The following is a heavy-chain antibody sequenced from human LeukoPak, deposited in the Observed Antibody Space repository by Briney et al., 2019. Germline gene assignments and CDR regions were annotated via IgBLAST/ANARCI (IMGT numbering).Heavy chain of an antibody. Sequence: GGSLRLSCAASGFTFSGYSMNWVRQAPGKGLEWVSSISSSSSYIYYADSVKGRFTISRDNAKNSLYLQMNSLRAEDTAVYYCARGRSSYYGSGSSTPPLDYWGQGTLVTVSS. V-gene: IGHV3-21*01. D-gene: IGHD3-10*01. J-gene: IGHJ4*02. CDR3: ARGRSSYYGSGSSTPPLDY. CDR1: GFTFSGYS. CDR2: ISSSSSYI.